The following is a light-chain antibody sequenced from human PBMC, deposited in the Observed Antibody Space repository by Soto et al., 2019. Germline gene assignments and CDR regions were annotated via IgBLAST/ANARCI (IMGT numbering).Light chain of an antibody. J-gene: IGKJ1*01. Sequence: DIVMTESPDSLAVSLGERRTINCQAIQRVLYSSNNKNYLAWYQQKPGQPPKLLIYWASTRESGVPDRFSGSGSGTDFTLTISSLQAEDVAVYYCQQYYSTPRTFGQGTKVDIK. V-gene: IGKV4-1*01. CDR3: QQYYSTPRT. CDR2: WAS. CDR1: QRVLYSSNNKNY.